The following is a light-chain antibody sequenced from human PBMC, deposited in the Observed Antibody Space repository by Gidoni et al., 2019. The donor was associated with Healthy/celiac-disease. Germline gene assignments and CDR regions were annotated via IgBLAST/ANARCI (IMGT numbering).Light chain of an antibody. CDR3: SSYTSSSTLYV. CDR1: SSDVVGYNY. J-gene: IGLJ1*01. CDR2: DVS. V-gene: IGLV2-14*03. Sequence: QSALTQPASVSGSPGQSIPISCTGTSSDVVGYNYVSWYQQHPGKAPKLMIYDVSNRPSGVSKRFSGSKSGNTASLTISGLQAEDEADYYCSSYTSSSTLYVFGTGTKVTVL.